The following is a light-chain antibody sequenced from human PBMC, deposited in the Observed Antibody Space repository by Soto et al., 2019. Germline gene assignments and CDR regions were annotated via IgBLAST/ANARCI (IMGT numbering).Light chain of an antibody. CDR1: SSGIRDYNY. Sequence: QSVLTQPASVSGSPGQSITISCTGTSSGIRDYNYVSWYRQLPGNAPKLIMYEVSNRPSGISNRFSGSKSGNTASLTISGLQAEDEADYYCSSKSPDFFGTGTKVTVL. V-gene: IGLV2-14*01. J-gene: IGLJ1*01. CDR2: EVS. CDR3: SSKSPDF.